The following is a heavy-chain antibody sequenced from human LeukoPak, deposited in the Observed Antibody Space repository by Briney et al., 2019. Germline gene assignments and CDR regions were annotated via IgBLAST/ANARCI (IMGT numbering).Heavy chain of an antibody. J-gene: IGHJ4*02. CDR1: VGSFSIYY. D-gene: IGHD4-23*01. Sequence: SDTLSLTCTLSVGSFSIYYGSWLRHPPGEGLEWMGFIYYSGSTNYNPSLKSRVNISVDTSNNQYSLKLSSVTAADTAVYYCARGAGGSVDYWGQGTLVTVSS. CDR3: ARGAGGSVDY. CDR2: IYYSGST. V-gene: IGHV4-59*07.